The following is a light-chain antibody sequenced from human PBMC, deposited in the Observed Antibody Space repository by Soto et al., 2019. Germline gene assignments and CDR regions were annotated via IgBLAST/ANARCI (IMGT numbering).Light chain of an antibody. J-gene: IGKJ1*01. CDR1: QSVSNNY. CDR3: EQYASLPRT. Sequence: EIVLTQSPGTLSLSPGERATLSCRASQSVSNNYLAWYQQKPGQAPRLLIYGASGSATGIPERFSGSESRTDYAQKNRRPEHKDYGVYEHEQYASLPRTCGQGTK. V-gene: IGKV3-20*01. CDR2: GAS.